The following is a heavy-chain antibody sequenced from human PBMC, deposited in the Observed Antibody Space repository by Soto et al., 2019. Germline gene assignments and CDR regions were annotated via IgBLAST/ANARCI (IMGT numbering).Heavy chain of an antibody. Sequence: SETLSLTCAVYGGSFSGYYWSWIRQPPGKGLEWIGEINHSGNTNYNPSLKSRVTISVDTSKNQFSLKLSSVTAADTAVYYCARGQYSSGWYGYYYYGMDVWGQGTTVTVSS. D-gene: IGHD6-19*01. V-gene: IGHV4-34*01. J-gene: IGHJ6*02. CDR1: GGSFSGYY. CDR3: ARGQYSSGWYGYYYYGMDV. CDR2: INHSGNT.